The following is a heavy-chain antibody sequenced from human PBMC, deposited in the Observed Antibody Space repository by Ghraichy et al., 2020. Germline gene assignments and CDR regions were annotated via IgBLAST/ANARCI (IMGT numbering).Heavy chain of an antibody. CDR1: GFTLSSYA. V-gene: IGHV3-23*01. CDR3: AKSKAGTDIFDI. J-gene: IGHJ3*02. Sequence: GGSLRLSCAASGFTLSSYAMNWVRQAPGKGLEWVSVFSGIGDGTYYADSVKGRFTISRDNSKNTLYLQMNSLRVEDTAVYYCAKSKAGTDIFDIWGQGTMVTVSS. D-gene: IGHD1-14*01. CDR2: FSGIGDGT.